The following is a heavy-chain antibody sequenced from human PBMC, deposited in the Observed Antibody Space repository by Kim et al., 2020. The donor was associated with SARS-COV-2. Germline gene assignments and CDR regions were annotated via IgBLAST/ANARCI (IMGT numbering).Heavy chain of an antibody. Sequence: SETLSLTCTVSGGSISSGDYYWSWIRQPPGKGLEWIGYIYYSGSTYYNPSLKSRVTISVDTSKNQFSLKLSSVTAADTAVYYCARVRGALRLDAFDIWGQGTMVTVSS. CDR2: IYYSGST. CDR1: GGSISSGDYY. J-gene: IGHJ3*02. V-gene: IGHV4-30-4*01. D-gene: IGHD4-17*01. CDR3: ARVRGALRLDAFDI.